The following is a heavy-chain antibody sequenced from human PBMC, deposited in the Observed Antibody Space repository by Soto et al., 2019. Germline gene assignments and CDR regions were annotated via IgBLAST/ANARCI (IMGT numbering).Heavy chain of an antibody. CDR3: ARAGYCSSTSCYTTDYFDY. V-gene: IGHV3-21*01. Sequence: VGSLRLSGAASGFTFSSYSMNWVRQAPGKGLEWVSSISSSSSYIYYADSVKGRFTISRDNAKNSLYLQMNSLRAEDTAVYYCARAGYCSSTSCYTTDYFDYWGQGTLVTVSS. J-gene: IGHJ4*02. D-gene: IGHD2-2*02. CDR1: GFTFSSYS. CDR2: ISSSSSYI.